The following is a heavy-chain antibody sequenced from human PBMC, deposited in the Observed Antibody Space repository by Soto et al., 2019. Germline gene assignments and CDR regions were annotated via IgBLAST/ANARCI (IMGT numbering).Heavy chain of an antibody. V-gene: IGHV3-15*02. J-gene: IGHJ4*02. CDR3: TTGGSYYHAGY. CDR2: IKRKSNGGTT. Sequence: EVQLVESGGALVKSGGSLTLSCAASGFTFSNAWMSWVRQAPGKGLEWVGRIKRKSNGGTTDYAAPVKGRFIISRDDSKNTLYVQMNSLKIEDTAVYYCTTGGSYYHAGYWGQGTLVSVSS. D-gene: IGHD1-26*01. CDR1: GFTFSNAW.